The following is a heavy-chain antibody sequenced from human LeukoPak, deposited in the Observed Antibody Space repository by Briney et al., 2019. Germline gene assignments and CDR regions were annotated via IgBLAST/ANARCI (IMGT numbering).Heavy chain of an antibody. Sequence: ASVKVSCKASGYTFTSYGISWVRQAPGQGLEWMGWISAYNGNTNYAQKLQGRVTMTTDTSTSTAYMELRSLRSDDTAVYYCARAPIVVVPAASWFDPWGQGTLVTVPS. D-gene: IGHD2-2*01. CDR1: GYTFTSYG. V-gene: IGHV1-18*01. J-gene: IGHJ5*02. CDR2: ISAYNGNT. CDR3: ARAPIVVVPAASWFDP.